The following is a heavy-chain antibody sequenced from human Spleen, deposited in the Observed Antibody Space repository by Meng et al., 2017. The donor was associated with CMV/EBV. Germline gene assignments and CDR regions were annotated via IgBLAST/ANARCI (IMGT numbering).Heavy chain of an antibody. CDR3: ARGQYGDPFDY. D-gene: IGHD4-17*01. Sequence: GESLKISCAASGYTFTGYYMHWVRQAPGQGLEWMGWINPNSGGTNYAQKFQGRVTMTRDTSISTAYMELSRLRSDDTAVYYCARGQYGDPFDYWGQGTLVTVSS. J-gene: IGHJ4*02. CDR1: GYTFTGYY. V-gene: IGHV1-2*02. CDR2: INPNSGGT.